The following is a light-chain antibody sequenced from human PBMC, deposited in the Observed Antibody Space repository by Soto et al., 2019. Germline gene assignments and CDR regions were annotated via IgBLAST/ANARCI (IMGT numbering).Light chain of an antibody. CDR1: HSLLHNNGYNY. V-gene: IGKV2-28*01. J-gene: IGKJ5*01. Sequence: DIVMTQSPLSLPVTPGEPASISCRSNHSLLHNNGYNYLDWYMQKPGQSPQLLIYLGSNRASGVPDRFSGSGSGTDFTLKISRVEAADVGVYYCMQALQGLTFGQGTRLEIK. CDR3: MQALQGLT. CDR2: LGS.